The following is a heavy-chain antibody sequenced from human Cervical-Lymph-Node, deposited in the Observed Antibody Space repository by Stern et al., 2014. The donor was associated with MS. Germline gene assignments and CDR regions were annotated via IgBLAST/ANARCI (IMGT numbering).Heavy chain of an antibody. V-gene: IGHV3-74*01. CDR2: IETDGGTT. J-gene: IGHJ4*02. Sequence: EVQLVESGGCLVQPGGSLRLSRAASGFTFSSYWLHWFRPAAGTGLVWDSRIETDGGTTNYADSVKGRFTISRDNAENTLYLQMNSLRAEDTAVYYCARDSSGRDDFWGQGTLVTVSS. CDR1: GFTFSSYW. D-gene: IGHD6-25*01. CDR3: ARDSSGRDDF.